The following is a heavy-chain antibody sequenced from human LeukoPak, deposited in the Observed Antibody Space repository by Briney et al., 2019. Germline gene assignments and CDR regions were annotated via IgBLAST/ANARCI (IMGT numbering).Heavy chain of an antibody. CDR3: ARSEGSGWFTM. CDR1: GFTFSNYW. CDR2: IKPDGSGT. J-gene: IGHJ4*02. V-gene: IGHV3-7*01. Sequence: PGGSLRLSCAASGFTFSNYWMSWVRQAPGKGLEWLANIKPDGSGTFSVDSVQGRFTISRDNAENSLYLQMSGLRAEDTAVYSCARSEGSGWFTMWGQGTLVTVSS. D-gene: IGHD6-19*01.